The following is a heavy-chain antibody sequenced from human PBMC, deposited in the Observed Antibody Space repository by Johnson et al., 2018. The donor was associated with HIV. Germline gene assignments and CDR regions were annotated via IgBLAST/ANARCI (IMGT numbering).Heavy chain of an antibody. CDR3: AKDPSPWLLWNDAFDI. CDR2: IKSKTDGGTT. V-gene: IGHV3-15*01. J-gene: IGHJ3*02. Sequence: EQLVESGGGVVQPGRSLRLSCAASGFTFSSYAMHWVRQAPGKGLEWVGRIKSKTDGGTTDYAAPVKGRFTISRDDSKNTLYLQMNSLKTEDTAVYYCAKDPSPWLLWNDAFDIWGQGTMVTVSS. D-gene: IGHD3-3*01. CDR1: GFTFSSYA.